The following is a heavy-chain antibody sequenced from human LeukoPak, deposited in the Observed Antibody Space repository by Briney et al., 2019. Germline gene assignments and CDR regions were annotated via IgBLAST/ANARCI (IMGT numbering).Heavy chain of an antibody. D-gene: IGHD3-3*01. CDR1: GITFSRHG. CDR3: AREATWGEWYFDH. J-gene: IGHJ4*02. CDR2: IADDVGVK. Sequence: GGSLRLSCLASGITFSRHGRDRLRQAPGKGLEWLAVIADDVGVKQYADSVKGRSTVSRDNSKSTLYLQMNGLSVEDTAIYYCAREATWGEWYFDHWGQGNPVT. V-gene: IGHV3-30*03.